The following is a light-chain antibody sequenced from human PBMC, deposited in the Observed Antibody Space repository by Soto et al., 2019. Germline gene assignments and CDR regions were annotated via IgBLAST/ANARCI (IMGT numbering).Light chain of an antibody. CDR2: DVT. CDR1: SSDIGGYNF. J-gene: IGLJ1*01. V-gene: IGLV2-8*01. Sequence: QSVLTQPPSASGSPGQSVAISCTGTSSDIGGYNFVSWYQQHPGKAPKLMIYDVTKRPSGVPDRFSGSKSGNTATLIVSGLQAADEADYYCSSHGGSNNPYVFGPGTKLTVL. CDR3: SSHGGSNNPYV.